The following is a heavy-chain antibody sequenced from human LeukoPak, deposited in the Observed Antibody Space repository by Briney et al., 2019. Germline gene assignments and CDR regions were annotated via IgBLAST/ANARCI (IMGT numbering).Heavy chain of an antibody. D-gene: IGHD6-19*01. V-gene: IGHV4-39*01. Sequence: PSETLSLTCTVSGGSISSSSYYWGWIRQPPGKGLEWIGSIYYSGSTYYNPSLKSRVTISVDTSKNQFSPKLSSVTAADTAVYYCARHRTSSGWLPGWFDPWGQGTLVTVSS. CDR1: GGSISSSSYY. CDR2: IYYSGST. J-gene: IGHJ5*02. CDR3: ARHRTSSGWLPGWFDP.